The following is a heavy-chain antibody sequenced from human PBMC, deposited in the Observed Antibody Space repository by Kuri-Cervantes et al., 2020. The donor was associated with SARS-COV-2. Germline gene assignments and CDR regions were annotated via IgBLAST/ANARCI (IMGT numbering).Heavy chain of an antibody. V-gene: IGHV4-59*01. CDR3: ARESNYSHYYGTEV. CDR2: IYYSGST. CDR1: GGSISTYY. Sequence: SETLSLPCTVSGGSISTYYWSWIRQPPGKGLEWIGYIYYSGSTTYNPSLKSRVTISVDTSKNQFSLELDSVTAADTAVYYCARESNYSHYYGTEVWGQGTTVTVSS. J-gene: IGHJ6*02.